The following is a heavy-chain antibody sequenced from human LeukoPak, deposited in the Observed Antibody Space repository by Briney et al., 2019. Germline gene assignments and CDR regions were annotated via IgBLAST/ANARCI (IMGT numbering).Heavy chain of an antibody. CDR2: ISAYNGNT. V-gene: IGHV1-18*01. CDR3: ARDRYVTTGTTGGFDY. J-gene: IGHJ4*02. CDR1: GYTFTSYG. D-gene: IGHD1-1*01. Sequence: ASVKVSCKASGYTFTSYGISWVRQAPGQGLEWMGWISAYNGNTNYAQELQGRVTMTTDTSTSTAYMELRSLRSDDTAVYYCARDRYVTTGTTGGFDYWGQGTLVTVSS.